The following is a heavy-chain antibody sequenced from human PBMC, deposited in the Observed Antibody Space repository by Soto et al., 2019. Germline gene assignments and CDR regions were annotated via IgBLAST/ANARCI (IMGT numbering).Heavy chain of an antibody. CDR3: AREGEVVVVAATPIVGYYGMDV. CDR1: GYTFTSYG. J-gene: IGHJ6*02. CDR2: ISAYNGNT. D-gene: IGHD2-15*01. Sequence: GASLKVSCKASGYTFTSYGISWVRQAPGQGLEWMGWISAYNGNTNYAQKLQGRVTMTTDTSTSTAYMELRSLRSDDTAVYYCAREGEVVVVAATPIVGYYGMDVWGQGTTVTVSS. V-gene: IGHV1-18*04.